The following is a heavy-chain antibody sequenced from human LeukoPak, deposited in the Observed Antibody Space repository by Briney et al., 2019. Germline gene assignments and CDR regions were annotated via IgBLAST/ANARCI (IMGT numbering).Heavy chain of an antibody. CDR1: GGTFSSYA. V-gene: IGHV1-69*05. J-gene: IGHJ2*01. Sequence: ASVKVSCKASGGTFSSYAISWVRQAPGQGLEWMGGIIPIFGTANYAQKFQGRVTITTDESTSTAYMELSSLRSEDTAVYYCARDNAPLTGVHWYFDLWGRGTLVTVSS. D-gene: IGHD7-27*01. CDR3: ARDNAPLTGVHWYFDL. CDR2: IIPIFGTA.